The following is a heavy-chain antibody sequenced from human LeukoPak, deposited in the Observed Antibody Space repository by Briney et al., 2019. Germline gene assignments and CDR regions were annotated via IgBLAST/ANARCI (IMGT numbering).Heavy chain of an antibody. CDR1: GYTFTTYW. J-gene: IGHJ4*02. D-gene: IGHD1-7*01. Sequence: GESLKISCKGSGYTFTTYWIGWVRQMLGKGLEWMGIIFPDDSDTIYSPSFQGQVTISADKSITTAYLQWSSLKASDTAMYYCARPRGGTTQPFDSWGQGTLVTVSS. CDR2: IFPDDSDT. V-gene: IGHV5-51*01. CDR3: ARPRGGTTQPFDS.